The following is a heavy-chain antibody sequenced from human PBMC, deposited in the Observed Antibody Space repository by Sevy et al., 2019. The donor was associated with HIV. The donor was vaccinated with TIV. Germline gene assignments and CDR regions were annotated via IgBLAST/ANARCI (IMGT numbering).Heavy chain of an antibody. Sequence: SETLSLTCVVSGGSFSGYFWSWIRQPPGKGLEWIGEINHSGSTNYNPSLKGRVTISVDTSKNQFSLKLSSVTAADTAVYYGAREGGDYDILTGYSPRYGMDVWGQGTTVTVSS. V-gene: IGHV4-34*01. CDR1: GGSFSGYF. CDR2: INHSGST. J-gene: IGHJ6*02. CDR3: AREGGDYDILTGYSPRYGMDV. D-gene: IGHD3-9*01.